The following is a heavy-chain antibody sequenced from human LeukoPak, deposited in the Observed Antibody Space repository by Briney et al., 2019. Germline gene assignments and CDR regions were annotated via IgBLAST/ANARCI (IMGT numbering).Heavy chain of an antibody. CDR2: IIPILGIA. J-gene: IGHJ4*02. D-gene: IGHD3-10*01. V-gene: IGHV1-69*02. CDR3: ARTYYYGSGSYTAPDY. Sequence: SVKVSCKASGGTFSSYTISWVRQAPGQGLEWMGRIIPILGIANYAQKFQGRVTITADKSTSTAYIELSSLRSEDTAVYYCARTYYYGSGSYTAPDYWGQGTLVTVSS. CDR1: GGTFSSYT.